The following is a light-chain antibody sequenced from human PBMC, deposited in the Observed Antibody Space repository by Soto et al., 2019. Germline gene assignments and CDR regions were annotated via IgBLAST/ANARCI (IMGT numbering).Light chain of an antibody. CDR3: QQLRTFPQT. CDR2: AAS. Sequence: DIQMTQSPSSVSASVGERVTISCRASQSVNHWLAWYQRKPGKAPNLLIYAASTLQSGVPSRFSGSGSGTQFTLTISSLQPEDFATYYCQQLRTFPQTFGQGTKVDIK. J-gene: IGKJ1*01. V-gene: IGKV1-12*01. CDR1: QSVNHW.